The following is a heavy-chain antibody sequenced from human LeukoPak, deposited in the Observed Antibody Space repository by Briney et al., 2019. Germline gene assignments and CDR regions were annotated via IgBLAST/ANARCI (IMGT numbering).Heavy chain of an antibody. CDR1: GGTFSSYA. V-gene: IGHV1-69*05. CDR2: IIPIFGTA. CDR3: ARADRYCSDTNCYYYFDY. J-gene: IGHJ4*02. Sequence: SVKVSCKASGGTFSSYAISWVRQAPGQGLEWMGGIIPIFGTANYAQKFQGRVTITTDDSTGTSYMELSSLRSEDTAVYYCARADRYCSDTNCYYYFDYWGQGTLVTVSS. D-gene: IGHD2-2*01.